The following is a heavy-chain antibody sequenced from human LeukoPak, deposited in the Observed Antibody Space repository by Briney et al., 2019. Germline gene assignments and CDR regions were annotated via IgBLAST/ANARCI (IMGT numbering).Heavy chain of an antibody. CDR2: IYYSGST. Sequence: PSETLSLTCTVSGGSISSYYWSWIRQPPGKGLEWIGYIYYSGSTNYNPSLKSRVTISVDTSKNQFSLKPSSVTAADTAVYYCARSMYSSGWWVDYWGQGTLVTVSS. CDR3: ARSMYSSGWWVDY. J-gene: IGHJ4*02. D-gene: IGHD6-19*01. V-gene: IGHV4-59*01. CDR1: GGSISSYY.